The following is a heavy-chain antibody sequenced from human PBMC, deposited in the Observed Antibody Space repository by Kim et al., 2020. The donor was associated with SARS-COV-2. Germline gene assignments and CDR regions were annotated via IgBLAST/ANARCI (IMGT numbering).Heavy chain of an antibody. CDR2: TYYMSKWFH. CDR3: ARETHSQYYFDS. J-gene: IGHJ4*02. CDR1: GDSVSSNSAA. Sequence: SQTLSLTCAISGDSVSSNSAAWSWIRQSPSRGLEWLGRTYYMSKWFHNYAISVKSRISINPDTSKNQFSLQLNSVTPEDTAVYFCARETHSQYYFDSWGQGTLVTVSS. V-gene: IGHV6-1*01.